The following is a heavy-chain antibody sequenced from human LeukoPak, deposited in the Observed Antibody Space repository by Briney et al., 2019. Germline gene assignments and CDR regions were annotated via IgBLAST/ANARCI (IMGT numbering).Heavy chain of an antibody. Sequence: GRSLRLSCAASGFTFSSYAMHWVRQAPGKGLEWVAVISYDGSNKYYADSVKGRFTISRDNSKNTLYLQMNSLRAEDTAVYYCARDSAAMARHYFDYWGQGTLVTVSS. CDR1: GFTFSSYA. V-gene: IGHV3-30*04. D-gene: IGHD5-18*01. J-gene: IGHJ4*02. CDR2: ISYDGSNK. CDR3: ARDSAAMARHYFDY.